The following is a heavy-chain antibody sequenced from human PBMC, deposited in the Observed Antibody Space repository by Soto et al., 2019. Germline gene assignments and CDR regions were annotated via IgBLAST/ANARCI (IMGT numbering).Heavy chain of an antibody. D-gene: IGHD5-12*01. Sequence: GGSLRLSCAASGFTFSSYGMHWVRQAPGKGLEWVAVIWYDGSNKYYADSVKGRFTISRDNSKNTLYLQMNSLRAEDTAVYYCARSISSDYYYYYYGMDVWGQGTTVTVSS. CDR1: GFTFSSYG. V-gene: IGHV3-33*01. CDR3: ARSISSDYYYYYYGMDV. J-gene: IGHJ6*02. CDR2: IWYDGSNK.